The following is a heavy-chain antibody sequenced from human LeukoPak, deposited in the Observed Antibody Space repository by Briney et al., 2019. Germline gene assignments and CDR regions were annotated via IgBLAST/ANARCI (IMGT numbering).Heavy chain of an antibody. Sequence: ASVKVSCKASGYTLTDYYMHRVRQAPGQGLEWMVRINPNSGGTNYAQKFQGRVTMTRDTSISTVYMELSRLGSDDTAVYYCARVGYYESSGYYEYWGQGTLVTVSS. CDR2: INPNSGGT. V-gene: IGHV1-2*06. J-gene: IGHJ4*02. D-gene: IGHD3-22*01. CDR3: ARVGYYESSGYYEY. CDR1: GYTLTDYY.